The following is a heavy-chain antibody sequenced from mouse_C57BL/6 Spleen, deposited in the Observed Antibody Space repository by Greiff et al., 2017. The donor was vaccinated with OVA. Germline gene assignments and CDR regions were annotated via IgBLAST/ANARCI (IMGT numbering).Heavy chain of an antibody. CDR3: AGGKDWGAY. Sequence: QVQLQQPGAELVKPGASVKLSCKASGYTFTSYWMHWVKQRPGQGLEWIGMIHPNSGSTNYNEKLKSKATLTVDKSSSTAYMQLSSLTSEDSAVYYCAGGKDWGAYWGQGTLVTVSA. D-gene: IGHD4-1*01. CDR1: GYTFTSYW. V-gene: IGHV1-64*01. CDR2: IHPNSGST. J-gene: IGHJ3*01.